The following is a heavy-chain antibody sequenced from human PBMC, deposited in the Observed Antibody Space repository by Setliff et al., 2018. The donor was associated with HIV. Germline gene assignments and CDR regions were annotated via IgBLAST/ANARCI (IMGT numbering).Heavy chain of an antibody. Sequence: SETLSLTCTVSGDSIGYYYWSWIRQPAGRGLEWMGRIHTSGSTNYNPSLTSRVTLSVDTSKKQFFLKLTSLSAADTAVYYCARDRIEVVVDGPHDVFDVWGRGTTVTVSS. V-gene: IGHV4-4*07. CDR1: GDSIGYYY. J-gene: IGHJ3*01. D-gene: IGHD2-15*01. CDR3: ARDRIEVVVDGPHDVFDV. CDR2: IHTSGST.